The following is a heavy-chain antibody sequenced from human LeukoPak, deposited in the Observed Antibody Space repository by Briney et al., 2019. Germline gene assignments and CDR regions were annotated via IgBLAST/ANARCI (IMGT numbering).Heavy chain of an antibody. CDR1: GFPFRSYW. Sequence: PGGSLRLSCLASGFPFRSYWMSWVRQAPGKGLEFVANIKEDGTDANYVDAVKGRFTISRDNAKDSLYLQMNSVRPEDTAVYYCARLEAGGKLAPFDYWGQGTLVTVSS. J-gene: IGHJ4*02. CDR2: IKEDGTDA. CDR3: ARLEAGGKLAPFDY. D-gene: IGHD6-6*01. V-gene: IGHV3-7*05.